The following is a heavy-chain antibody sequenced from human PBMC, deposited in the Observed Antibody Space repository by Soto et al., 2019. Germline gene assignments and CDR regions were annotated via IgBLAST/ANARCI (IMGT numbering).Heavy chain of an antibody. D-gene: IGHD2-2*01. CDR3: ARESSSPNYYYYGMDV. J-gene: IGHJ6*02. CDR2: IIPLLGSP. Sequence: QVQLVQSGAEVKKPGSSVKVSCRASGGTFSSYAVSWVRQAPGQGLEWMGVIIPLLGSPKYAQKFQGRVTMTADDAATTAYMELTGLRSDDTAGYYCARESSSPNYYYYGMDVWGQGTTVTVSS. CDR1: GGTFSSYA. V-gene: IGHV1-69*01.